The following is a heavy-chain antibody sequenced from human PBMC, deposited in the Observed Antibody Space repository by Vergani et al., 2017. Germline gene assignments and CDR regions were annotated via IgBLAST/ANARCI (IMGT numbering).Heavy chain of an antibody. CDR1: GYTFTSYG. V-gene: IGHV1-18*01. J-gene: IGHJ3*02. CDR3: VGVDYDFWSGPDGTNDACDS. CDR2: ISAYNGNT. D-gene: IGHD3-3*01. Sequence: QVQLVQSGAEVKKPGASVQVSCKASGYTFTSYGISWVRQAPGQGLEWMGWISAYNGNTNYAQKLQGRVTMTTDTSTRTAYMELRSLRSDDTAVYYCVGVDYDFWSGPDGTNDACDSWGQGTMVTVSS.